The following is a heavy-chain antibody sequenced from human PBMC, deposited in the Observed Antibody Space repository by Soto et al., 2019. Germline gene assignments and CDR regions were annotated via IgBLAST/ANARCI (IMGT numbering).Heavy chain of an antibody. Sequence: QLQLQGSGPGLVKPSETLSLTCSVSGGSISSSSYFWGWIRQPPGKGLEWIGSMYSGSTYYNPSLKSRVTISVDTSKNQFSLKLSSVTAADTAVYYCARHGERTIRSLNWFDPWGQGTLVTVSS. V-gene: IGHV4-39*01. CDR1: GGSISSSSYF. CDR2: MYSGST. J-gene: IGHJ5*02. D-gene: IGHD4-17*01. CDR3: ARHGERTIRSLNWFDP.